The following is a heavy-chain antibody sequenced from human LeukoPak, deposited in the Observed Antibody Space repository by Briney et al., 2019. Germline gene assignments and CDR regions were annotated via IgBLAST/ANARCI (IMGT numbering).Heavy chain of an antibody. CDR2: ISSSSSCT. CDR3: AREGYSSGSVDY. D-gene: IGHD6-19*01. V-gene: IGHV3-11*05. CDR1: GFTFSDFY. J-gene: IGHJ4*02. Sequence: GGSLRLSCAASGFTFSDFYMSWIRQAPGKGLEWVSYISSSSSCTNYADSVKGRFTISRDNAKNSLYLQMNSLRAEDTAVYYCAREGYSSGSVDYWGQGTLVTVPS.